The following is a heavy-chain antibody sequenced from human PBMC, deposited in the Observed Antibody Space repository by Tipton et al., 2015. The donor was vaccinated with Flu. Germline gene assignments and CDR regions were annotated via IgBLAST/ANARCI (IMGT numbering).Heavy chain of an antibody. CDR3: ARDWGGYYLYYFDY. CDR1: GASVGSPYC. CDR2: IYTSGST. Sequence: TLSLTCSVSGASVGSPYCWGWVRQPPGKGLEWIGNIYTSGSTNYSPSLKSRVTISVDTSKNQFSLKLNSVTAADTAVYYCARDWGGYYLYYFDYWGQGTLVTVSS. D-gene: IGHD5-12*01. J-gene: IGHJ4*02. V-gene: IGHV4-38-2*02.